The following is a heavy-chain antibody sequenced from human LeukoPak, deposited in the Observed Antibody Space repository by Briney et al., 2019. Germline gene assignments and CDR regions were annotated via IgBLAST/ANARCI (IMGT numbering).Heavy chain of an antibody. CDR3: ARGRPVVATMSGGNCFDP. V-gene: IGHV1-69*04. J-gene: IGHJ5*02. D-gene: IGHD5-12*01. CDR2: IIPILGIA. Sequence: GASVKVSCKASGGTFSSYAISWVRQAPGQGLEWMGRIIPILGIANYAQKFQGRVTITADKSTSTAYMELSSLRSDDTAVYYCARGRPVVATMSGGNCFDPWGQGTLVTVSS. CDR1: GGTFSSYA.